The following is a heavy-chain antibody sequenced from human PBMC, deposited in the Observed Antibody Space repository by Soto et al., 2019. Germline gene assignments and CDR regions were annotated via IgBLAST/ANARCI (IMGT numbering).Heavy chain of an antibody. D-gene: IGHD6-6*01. V-gene: IGHV3-73*02. J-gene: IGHJ4*02. CDR2: IRSKANSYAT. CDR3: TEYSSSFH. CDR1: GFTFSGSA. Sequence: EVQLVESGGGLVQPGGSLKLSCAASGFTFSGSAMHWVRQASGKGLERVGRIRSKANSYATAYAASVKGRFTISRDNSKNTANLQMNSLKTEDTAVYYCTEYSSSFHWGQGTLVTVSS.